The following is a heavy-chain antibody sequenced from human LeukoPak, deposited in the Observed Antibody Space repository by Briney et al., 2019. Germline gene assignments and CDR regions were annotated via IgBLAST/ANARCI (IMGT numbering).Heavy chain of an antibody. V-gene: IGHV3-7*01. CDR2: IKHDGSEK. CDR3: ARGLNWFDP. D-gene: IGHD2-21*01. CDR1: GLTFSSYW. J-gene: IGHJ5*02. Sequence: PGGSLRLSCAASGLTFSSYWMSWVRQAPGKALEWVANIKHDGSEKYYVDSVKGRFTISRDNAKNSLYLQMNSLRAEDTAVYYCARGLNWFDPWGQGTLVTVSS.